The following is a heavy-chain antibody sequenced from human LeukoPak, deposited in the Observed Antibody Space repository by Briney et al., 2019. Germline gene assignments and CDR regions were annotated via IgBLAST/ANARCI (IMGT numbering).Heavy chain of an antibody. D-gene: IGHD2-2*01. CDR2: IRYDGSNK. CDR1: GFTFSSYG. V-gene: IGHV3-30*02. CDR3: ARDRSSALDY. J-gene: IGHJ4*02. Sequence: GGSLRLSCAASGFTFSSYGMHWVRQAPGRGLEWVAFIRYDGSNKYYADSVKGRFTISRDNSKNTLYLQMNSLRAEDTAVYYCARDRSSALDYWGQGTLVTVSS.